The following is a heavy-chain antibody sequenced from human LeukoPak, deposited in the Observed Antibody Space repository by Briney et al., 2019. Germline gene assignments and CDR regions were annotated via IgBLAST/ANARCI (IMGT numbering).Heavy chain of an antibody. D-gene: IGHD3-22*01. V-gene: IGHV3-23*01. CDR3: ARSHTYYYDSSGYDY. CDR1: GFTFSIFW. J-gene: IGHJ4*02. CDR2: ISGSGGST. Sequence: GGSLRLSCAASGFTFSIFWMSWVRQAPGKGLEWVSAISGSGGSTYYADSVKGRFTISRDNSKNMLYLQMNSLRAEDTAVYYCARSHTYYYDSSGYDYWGQGTLVTVSS.